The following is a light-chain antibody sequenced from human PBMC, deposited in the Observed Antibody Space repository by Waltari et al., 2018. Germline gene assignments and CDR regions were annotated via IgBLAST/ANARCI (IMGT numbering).Light chain of an antibody. CDR3: QQTDSTPWT. CDR1: QSITIY. Sequence: DIQMTQSPSSLSTSLGDRDTISCRASQSITIYLNWYHQKPGKAPELLIYASSHLQSGVPSRFSGSGSGTDFTLTISSMQPEDFGNYYCQQTDSTPWTFGQGTKVEIK. J-gene: IGKJ1*01. V-gene: IGKV1-39*01. CDR2: ASS.